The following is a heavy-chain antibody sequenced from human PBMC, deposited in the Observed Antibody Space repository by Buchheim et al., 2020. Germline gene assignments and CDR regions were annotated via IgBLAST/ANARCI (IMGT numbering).Heavy chain of an antibody. D-gene: IGHD3-10*01. Sequence: QVQLQQWGAGLLKPSETLSLTCAVYGGSFSGYYWSWIRQPPGKGLEWIGEINHSGSTNYNPSLKSRVTISVDKSKNQYSLKLSSVTAADTAVYYCARTLYYYGSGSYYHFDYWGQGTL. CDR1: GGSFSGYY. CDR2: INHSGST. V-gene: IGHV4-34*01. J-gene: IGHJ4*02. CDR3: ARTLYYYGSGSYYHFDY.